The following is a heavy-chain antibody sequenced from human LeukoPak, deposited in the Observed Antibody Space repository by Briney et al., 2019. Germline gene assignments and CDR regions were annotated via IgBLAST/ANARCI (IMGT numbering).Heavy chain of an antibody. V-gene: IGHV4-34*01. CDR2: INHSGST. Sequence: SETLSLTCAVYGGSFSGYYWSWIRQPPGKGLEWIGEINHSGSTYYNPSLKSRVTISIDTSKNQFSLKLTSVTAADTAVYYCARLSGSGYHFDYWGQGTLVTVSS. CDR3: ARLSGSGYHFDY. J-gene: IGHJ4*02. CDR1: GGSFSGYY. D-gene: IGHD3-3*01.